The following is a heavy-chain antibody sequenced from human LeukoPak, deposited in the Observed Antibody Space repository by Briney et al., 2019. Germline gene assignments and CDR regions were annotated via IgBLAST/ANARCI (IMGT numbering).Heavy chain of an antibody. CDR2: IYHSEST. J-gene: IGHJ4*02. Sequence: SETLSLTCSVSGGSTNSYYCNWYRQSPGKRLEWIGYIYHSESTKYNPSLKSRVSISADTSKNQFSLRLTSVTAADTAIYYCVTGSGWLPDYWGQGTLVTVSS. V-gene: IGHV4-59*01. CDR1: GGSTNSYY. D-gene: IGHD6-19*01. CDR3: VTGSGWLPDY.